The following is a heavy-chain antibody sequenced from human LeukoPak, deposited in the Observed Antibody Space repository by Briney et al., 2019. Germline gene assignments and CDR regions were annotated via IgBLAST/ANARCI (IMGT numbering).Heavy chain of an antibody. CDR2: ISSSGNTI. CDR3: ARSIDILTGYGMDV. Sequence: GGSLRLSCAPSGFTFTNYEMNWVRQAPGKGLEWVSYISSSGNTIYYADSVKGRFTISRDNAKNSLYLQMISLRAEDTAVYYCARSIDILTGYGMDVWGKGTTVTVSS. J-gene: IGHJ6*04. D-gene: IGHD3-9*01. V-gene: IGHV3-48*03. CDR1: GFTFTNYE.